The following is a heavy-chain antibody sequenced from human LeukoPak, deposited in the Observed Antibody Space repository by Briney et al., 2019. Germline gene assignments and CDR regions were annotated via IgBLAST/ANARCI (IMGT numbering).Heavy chain of an antibody. J-gene: IGHJ6*02. CDR2: TNMMMGIV. D-gene: IGHD3-10*01. CDR3: AREGRCEGHVSCRLDSGMDL. Sequence: SVKVSCKVSGDTVTGYIISWVRQAPGQGLEWVGRTNMMMGIVEYAQKFQGRVTITADKSTTTAYMHMTGLTSDDTAVYYCAREGRCEGHVSCRLDSGMDLWGQGTTVAVSS. V-gene: IGHV1-69*10. CDR1: GDTVTGYI.